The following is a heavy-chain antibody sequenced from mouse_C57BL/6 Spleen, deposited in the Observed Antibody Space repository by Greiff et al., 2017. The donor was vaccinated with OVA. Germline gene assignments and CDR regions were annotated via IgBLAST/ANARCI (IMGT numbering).Heavy chain of an antibody. CDR3: ARGDYYDGPFAY. Sequence: DVKLVESGGGLVKPGGSLKLSCAASGFTFSSYTMSWVRQTPEKRLEWVATISGGGGNTYYPDSVKGRFTISRDNAKNTLYLQMSSLRSEDTALYYCARGDYYDGPFAYWGQGTLVTVSA. CDR2: ISGGGGNT. V-gene: IGHV5-9*01. CDR1: GFTFSSYT. D-gene: IGHD1-1*01. J-gene: IGHJ3*01.